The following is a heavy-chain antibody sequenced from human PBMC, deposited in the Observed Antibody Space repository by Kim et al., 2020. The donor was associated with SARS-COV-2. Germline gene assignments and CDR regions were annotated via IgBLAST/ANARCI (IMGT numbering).Heavy chain of an antibody. Sequence: GGSLRLSCAASGFTFSDYYMSWIRQAPGKGLEWVSYISSSSSYTNDADSVKGRFTISRDNAKNSLYLQMNSLRAEDTAVYYRARVGYDYVWGSYRDYYYYYGMDVWGQGTTVTVSS. D-gene: IGHD3-16*02. V-gene: IGHV3-11*05. CDR1: GFTFSDYY. CDR3: ARVGYDYVWGSYRDYYYYYGMDV. J-gene: IGHJ6*02. CDR2: ISSSSSYT.